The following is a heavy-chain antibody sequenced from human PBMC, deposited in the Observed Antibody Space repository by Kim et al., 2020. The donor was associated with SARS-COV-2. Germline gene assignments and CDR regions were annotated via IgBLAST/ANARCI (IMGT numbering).Heavy chain of an antibody. CDR1: GFTFSSYG. CDR3: ARDKSDTAIFDY. CDR2: IWYDGSNK. Sequence: GGSLRLSCAASGFTFSSYGMHWVRQAPGKGLEWVAVIWYDGSNKYYADSVKGRFTISRDNSKNTLYLQMNSLRAEDTAVYYCARDKSDTAIFDYWGQGTLVTVSS. D-gene: IGHD5-18*01. J-gene: IGHJ4*02. V-gene: IGHV3-33*01.